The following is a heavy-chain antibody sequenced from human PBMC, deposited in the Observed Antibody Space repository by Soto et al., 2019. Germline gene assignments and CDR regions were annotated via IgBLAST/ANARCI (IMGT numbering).Heavy chain of an antibody. CDR1: GGTFSSYA. D-gene: IGHD6-6*01. CDR2: IIPIFGTA. V-gene: IGHV1-69*12. Sequence: QVQLVQSGAEVKKPGSSVKVSCKASGGTFSSYAISWVRQAPGQGLEWMGGIIPIFGTANYAQKFQGRVTITAAESTSTAYMELSSLRSEDTAVYYCASVYAVAARPVYYYGMDVWGQGTTVTVSS. CDR3: ASVYAVAARPVYYYGMDV. J-gene: IGHJ6*02.